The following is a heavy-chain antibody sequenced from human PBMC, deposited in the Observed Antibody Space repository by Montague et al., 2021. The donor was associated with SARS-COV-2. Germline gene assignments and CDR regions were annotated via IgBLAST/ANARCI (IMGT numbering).Heavy chain of an antibody. Sequence: SETLSLTCAVHGGSFSRYSWSWIRQPPGKGLEWIGEINHNGNTNYNPSLKSRVSISVDTSRNQFSLKLTSVAAADTAVYYCARLGDGVVPSPILGVGPYYSYYYMDVWGKGTTVTVSS. CDR3: ARLGDGVVPSPILGVGPYYSYYYMDV. CDR2: INHNGNT. J-gene: IGHJ6*03. CDR1: GGSFSRYS. V-gene: IGHV4-34*01. D-gene: IGHD2-2*02.